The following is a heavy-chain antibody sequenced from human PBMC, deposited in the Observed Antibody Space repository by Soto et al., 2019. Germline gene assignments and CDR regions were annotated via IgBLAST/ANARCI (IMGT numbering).Heavy chain of an antibody. CDR1: GFTFSSYW. D-gene: IGHD1-26*01. CDR2: INSDGSST. Sequence: GGSLRLSCAASGFTFSSYWMHWVRQAPGKGLVWVSRINSDGSSTSYADSVKGRFTISRDNAKNTLYLQMNSLRAEDTAVYYCARGSIVGATFHLWGQGTLVTVSS. V-gene: IGHV3-74*01. CDR3: ARGSIVGATFHL. J-gene: IGHJ5*02.